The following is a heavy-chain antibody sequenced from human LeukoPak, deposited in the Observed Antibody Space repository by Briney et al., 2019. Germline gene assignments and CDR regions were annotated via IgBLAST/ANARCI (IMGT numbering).Heavy chain of an antibody. D-gene: IGHD1-26*01. CDR2: IRGSGGST. Sequence: GGTLRLSCAASGFTFSSYGMSWVRQAPGKGLEWVSAIRGSGGSTYYADSLKGRFTISRDNSKNTLYLQMNSLKTEDTAVYYCTVRFLQWELREGDYFDYWGQGTLVTVSS. CDR1: GFTFSSYG. J-gene: IGHJ4*02. V-gene: IGHV3-23*01. CDR3: TVRFLQWELREGDYFDY.